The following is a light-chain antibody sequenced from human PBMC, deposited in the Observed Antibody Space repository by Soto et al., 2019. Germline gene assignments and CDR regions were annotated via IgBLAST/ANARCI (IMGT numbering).Light chain of an antibody. Sequence: DVQMTQSPSTLSASVGERVTITCRASQSVSTLLAWYQQKPGKAPKLLIYKASTLESGVPSRFSGSGSGTEFTLTITSPQPDDFATYYCQQYNRYSPWAFGQGTKVEIK. CDR2: KAS. V-gene: IGKV1-5*03. J-gene: IGKJ1*01. CDR1: QSVSTL. CDR3: QQYNRYSPWA.